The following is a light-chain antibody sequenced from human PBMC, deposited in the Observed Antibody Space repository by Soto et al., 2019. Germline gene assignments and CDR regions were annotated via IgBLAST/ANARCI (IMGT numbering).Light chain of an antibody. J-gene: IGKJ1*01. CDR2: GAS. CDR3: QQYGSSYPWT. V-gene: IGKV3-20*01. CDR1: QSVSSNY. Sequence: EIVLTQSPGTLSLSPGERATLSCRASQSVSSNYLAWYQQKPGQAPRLLIYGASSRATGIPDRFSGSGSGTDFTLTIRRLEPEDFAVYYWQQYGSSYPWTFGQGTKV.